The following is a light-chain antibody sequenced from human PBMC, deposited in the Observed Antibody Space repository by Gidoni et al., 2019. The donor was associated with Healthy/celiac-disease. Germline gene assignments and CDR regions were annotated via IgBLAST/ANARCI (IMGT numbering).Light chain of an antibody. J-gene: IGKJ1*01. Sequence: EIVLPQSPGTLSLSPGERATLSCRASQSVSSSYLAWYQQKPGQAPRLLIYGASSRATGIPDRVSGSGSGTDFTLTISRLEPEDFAVYYCQQYGSSPLTCXQXTKVEIK. CDR3: QQYGSSPLT. CDR1: QSVSSSY. CDR2: GAS. V-gene: IGKV3-20*01.